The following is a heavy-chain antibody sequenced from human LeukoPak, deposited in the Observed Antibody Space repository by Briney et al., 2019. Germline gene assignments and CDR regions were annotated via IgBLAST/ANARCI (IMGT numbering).Heavy chain of an antibody. D-gene: IGHD6-13*01. CDR3: ARLPGYSSSWYEDY. Sequence: SETLSLTCSVSGYSISSAYYWGWIRQPPGKGLEWIGTMYHSGSTNYNPSLKSLVTISVDTTKNQFSLKLSSVTAADTAVYYCARLPGYSSSWYEDYWGQGTLVTVSS. CDR1: GYSISSAYY. CDR2: MYHSGST. V-gene: IGHV4-38-2*02. J-gene: IGHJ4*02.